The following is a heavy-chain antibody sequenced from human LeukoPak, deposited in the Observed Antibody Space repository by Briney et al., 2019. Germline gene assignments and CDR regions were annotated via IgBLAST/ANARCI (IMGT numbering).Heavy chain of an antibody. Sequence: GASVQVSFKTSGYTFTNHFMHWVRQPPGQGLEWMGIINPSSCRTNSAQKFRGRVTLTRDTSTSTVYLDLSNLRSDDTAVYYCVRSLWGSAGASDIWGQGTMVSVSS. CDR3: VRSLWGSAGASDI. CDR1: GYTFTNHF. CDR2: INPSSCRT. J-gene: IGHJ3*02. V-gene: IGHV1-46*01. D-gene: IGHD7-27*01.